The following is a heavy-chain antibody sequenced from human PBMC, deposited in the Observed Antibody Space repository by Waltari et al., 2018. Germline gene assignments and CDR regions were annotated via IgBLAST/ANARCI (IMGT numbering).Heavy chain of an antibody. CDR3: ARDGPAAACPDY. Sequence: VQLVESGGGLVKPGGSLRLSCAASGFTFSSYSMNWVRQAPGKGLEWVSSISSSSSYIYYADSVKGRFTISRDNAKNSLYLQMNSLRAEDTAVYYCARDGPAAACPDYWGQGTLVTVSS. V-gene: IGHV3-21*01. J-gene: IGHJ4*02. CDR1: GFTFSSYS. CDR2: ISSSSSYI. D-gene: IGHD6-13*01.